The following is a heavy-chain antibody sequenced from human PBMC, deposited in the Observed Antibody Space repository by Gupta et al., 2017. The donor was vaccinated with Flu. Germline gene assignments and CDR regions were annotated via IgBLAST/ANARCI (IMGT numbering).Heavy chain of an antibody. D-gene: IGHD3-10*01. CDR1: RGSYNSTH. CDR2: FFDTGRT. CDR3: ARRFSSSGTYNRWFDP. Sequence: QVHLQESGPGLVKPSETLSLTCTVSRGSYNSTHWSWIRQPPGRGLEWIGCFFDTGRTYYNPSLEGRVTISVDTSKTKFSLQLSSVTAADTAIYYCARRFSSSGTYNRWFDPWGQGTLVTVSS. J-gene: IGHJ5*02. V-gene: IGHV4-59*01.